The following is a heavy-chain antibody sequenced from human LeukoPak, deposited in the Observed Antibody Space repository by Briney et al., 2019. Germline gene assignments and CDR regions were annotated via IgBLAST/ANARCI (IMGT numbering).Heavy chain of an antibody. V-gene: IGHV3-21*01. CDR1: GFTFSGYS. CDR2: ISSGSDAV. J-gene: IGHJ4*02. D-gene: IGHD6-19*01. CDR3: ARDSSGWGYFDY. Sequence: GGSLRLSCAASGFTFSGYSMNWVRQAPAKGLEWVACISSGSDAVFYADSVRGRFTISRDNAKSSLYLQMNSLRGEDTAVYYCARDSSGWGYFDYWGQGTLVTVSS.